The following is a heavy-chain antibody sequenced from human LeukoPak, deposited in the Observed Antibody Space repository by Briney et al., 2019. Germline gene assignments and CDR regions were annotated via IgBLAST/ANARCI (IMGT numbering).Heavy chain of an antibody. Sequence: GGSLRLSCGASGFSFSSHAMNWVRQAPGKGLEWVSLISGSGDSTYYADSVKGRFTISRDNSKNTLYLQMNSLRAEDTAVYYCAKDFRTDWGQGTLVTVSS. V-gene: IGHV3-23*01. CDR3: AKDFRTD. D-gene: IGHD1/OR15-1a*01. CDR1: GFSFSSHA. J-gene: IGHJ4*02. CDR2: ISGSGDST.